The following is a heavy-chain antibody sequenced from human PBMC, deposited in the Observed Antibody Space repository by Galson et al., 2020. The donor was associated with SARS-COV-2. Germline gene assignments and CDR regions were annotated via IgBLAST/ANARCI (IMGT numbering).Heavy chain of an antibody. CDR2: ISSSSSTI. CDR3: ARDPRVRGVGDPD. V-gene: IGHV3-48*01. CDR1: GFTFSSYS. J-gene: IGHJ4*02. Sequence: GESLKISCAASGFTFSSYSMNWARQAPGKGLEWVSYISSSSSTIYYADSVKGRFTISRDNAKNLLYLQMNSLRAEDTAVYYCARDPRVRGVGDPDWGQGTLVTVSS. D-gene: IGHD3-10*01.